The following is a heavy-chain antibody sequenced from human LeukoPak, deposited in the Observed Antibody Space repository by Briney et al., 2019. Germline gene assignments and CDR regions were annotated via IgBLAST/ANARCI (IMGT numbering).Heavy chain of an antibody. V-gene: IGHV1-69*04. CDR3: ARVVAGGGIDY. Sequence: SVKVSCKASGGTFSSYAISWVRQAPGQGLEWMGRIIPILGIANYAQKFQGRVTMTTDTSTSTAYMELRSLRSDDTAVYYCARVVAGGGIDYWGQGTLVTVSS. D-gene: IGHD2-15*01. CDR1: GGTFSSYA. J-gene: IGHJ4*02. CDR2: IIPILGIA.